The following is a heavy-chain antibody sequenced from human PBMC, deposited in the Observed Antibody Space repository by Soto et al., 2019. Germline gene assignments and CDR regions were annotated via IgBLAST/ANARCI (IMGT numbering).Heavy chain of an antibody. D-gene: IGHD5-12*01. CDR1: GFTFSSYG. CDR2: ISYDGSNK. V-gene: IGHV3-30*18. J-gene: IGHJ4*02. CDR3: AKDMLLYSGLLSTGDY. Sequence: GGSLRLSCAASGFTFSSYGMHWVRQAPGKGLEWVAVISYDGSNKYYADSVKGRFTISRDNSKNTLYLQMNSLRAEDTAVYYCAKDMLLYSGLLSTGDYWGQGTLVTVSS.